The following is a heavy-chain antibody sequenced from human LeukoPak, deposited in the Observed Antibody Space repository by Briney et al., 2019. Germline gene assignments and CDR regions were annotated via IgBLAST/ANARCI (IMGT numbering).Heavy chain of an antibody. CDR2: ICRRGSTI. CDR3: ARVTSGGFETLPQQNWFDP. D-gene: IGHD3-10*01. J-gene: IGHJ5*02. CDR1: GFTFSNAW. Sequence: PGGPLRLSCAASGFTFSNAWMKCARQAPGRGREWVSYICRRGSTIPYADSVKGRLTLSRHNARNSLYLQVPSLRDEDTAVYYCARVTSGGFETLPQQNWFDPWGQGTLVTVSS. V-gene: IGHV3-48*02.